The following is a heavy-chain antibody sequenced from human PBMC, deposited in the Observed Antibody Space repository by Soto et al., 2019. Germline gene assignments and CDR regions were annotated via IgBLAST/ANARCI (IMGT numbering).Heavy chain of an antibody. D-gene: IGHD3-22*01. V-gene: IGHV4-34*09. CDR3: ARSLYSSGYRPHFDY. J-gene: IGHJ4*02. CDR1: GGSFSGYY. CDR2: INHSGST. Sequence: SETLSLTCAVYGGSFSGYYWSWIRQPPGKGLEWIGEINHSGSTNHNPSLKSRVTISVDTSKNQFSLKLSSVTAADTAVYYCARSLYSSGYRPHFDYWGQGTLVTVSS.